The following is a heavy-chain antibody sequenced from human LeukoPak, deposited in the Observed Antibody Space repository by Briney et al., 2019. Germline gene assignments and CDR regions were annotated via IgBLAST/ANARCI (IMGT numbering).Heavy chain of an antibody. Sequence: GGSLRLSCAAFGFTFSSYEMEWVRQAPGKGLEWVSYISSSGNTIYYADSVKGRFTISRDNAKNSLYLQMSSLRAEDTAVYYCARDSVYGMDVWGQGTTVTVSS. V-gene: IGHV3-48*03. CDR2: ISSSGNTI. CDR1: GFTFSSYE. J-gene: IGHJ6*02. CDR3: ARDSVYGMDV.